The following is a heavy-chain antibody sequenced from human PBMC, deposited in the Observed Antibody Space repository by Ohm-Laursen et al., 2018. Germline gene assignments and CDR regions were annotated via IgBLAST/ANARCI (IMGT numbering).Heavy chain of an antibody. CDR3: TTGGDCSGGMCYSLVY. J-gene: IGHJ4*02. CDR1: GFTFSSYW. D-gene: IGHD2-15*01. Sequence: SLRLSCSASGFTFSSYWMSWVRQAPGKGLEWVANIKQDGSEKYYVDSVKGRFTISRDNAKNSLYLQMNSLRAEDTAVYYCTTGGDCSGGMCYSLVYWGQGTLVTVSS. CDR2: IKQDGSEK. V-gene: IGHV3-7*01.